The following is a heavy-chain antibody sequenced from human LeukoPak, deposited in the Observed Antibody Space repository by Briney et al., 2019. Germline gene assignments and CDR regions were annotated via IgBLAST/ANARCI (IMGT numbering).Heavy chain of an antibody. CDR2: IYYSGST. CDR1: GGSISSGGYY. CDR3: ARFPFRGYCSSTSCYPTSNWFDP. J-gene: IGHJ5*02. Sequence: SETLSLTCTVSGGSISSGGYYWSWIRQHPGKGLEWIGYIYYSGSTYYNPSLKSRVTISVDTSKNQFSLKLSSVTAADTAVYYCARFPFRGYCSSTSCYPTSNWFDPWGQGTLVTVSS. V-gene: IGHV4-31*03. D-gene: IGHD2-2*01.